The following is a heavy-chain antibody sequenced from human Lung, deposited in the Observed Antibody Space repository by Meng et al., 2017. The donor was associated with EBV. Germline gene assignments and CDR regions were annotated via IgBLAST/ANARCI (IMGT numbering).Heavy chain of an antibody. D-gene: IGHD3-3*01. J-gene: IGHJ4*02. CDR3: ARVAPSGYRYFDY. V-gene: IGHV7-4-1*02. Sequence: QGQLVQSGAEVGKPGASVTVSCKASGYNFTGYYIHWVRQAPGQGLEWMGWINTNTGNPTYAQGFTRRFVFSLDTSFRTAYLQISSLKAEDTAVYYCARVAPSGYRYFDYWGQGTLVTVSS. CDR2: INTNTGNP. CDR1: GYNFTGYY.